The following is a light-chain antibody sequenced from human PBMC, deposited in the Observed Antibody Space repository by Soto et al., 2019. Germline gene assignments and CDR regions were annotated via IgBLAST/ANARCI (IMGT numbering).Light chain of an antibody. CDR3: QQRRT. CDR2: DAS. V-gene: IGKV3-11*01. Sequence: EIVLTQSPATLSLSPGERATLSCRASQSVSSYLAWYQQKPGQAPRLLIYDASNRATGIPARFSGSGSGTDFTLTISSLEPEDFAVDYCQQRRTFGQGTKGEIK. CDR1: QSVSSY. J-gene: IGKJ1*01.